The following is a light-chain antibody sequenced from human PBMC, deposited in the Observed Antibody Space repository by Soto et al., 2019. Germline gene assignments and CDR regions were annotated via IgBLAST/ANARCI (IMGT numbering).Light chain of an antibody. CDR2: ATS. J-gene: IGKJ2*01. Sequence: ETVMTQSPATLSVTPGERVTLSCRASQSVGSHLAWYQQKPGQTPRLLMYATSVRATGVPARFSGSGSETDFTLTISSLQSEDFAVYYYQQYNDWPPYTFGQGTKLE. CDR1: QSVGSH. CDR3: QQYNDWPPYT. V-gene: IGKV3-15*01.